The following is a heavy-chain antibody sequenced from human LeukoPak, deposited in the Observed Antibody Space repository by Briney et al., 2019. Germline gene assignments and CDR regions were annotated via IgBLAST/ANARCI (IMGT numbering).Heavy chain of an antibody. Sequence: NTSETLSLTCAVYGGTFSGYYRSWIRQFPGKGLEWIGEINPGGSTNYNPSLESRVIISVDTSKNQFSLKMDSVSAADTAVYYCAREDCSGGDCTSFDYWGQGTLVTVSS. D-gene: IGHD2-15*01. V-gene: IGHV4-34*01. J-gene: IGHJ4*02. CDR2: INPGGST. CDR1: GGTFSGYY. CDR3: AREDCSGGDCTSFDY.